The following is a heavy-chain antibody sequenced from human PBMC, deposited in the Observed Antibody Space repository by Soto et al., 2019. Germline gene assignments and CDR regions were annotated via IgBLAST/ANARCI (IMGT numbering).Heavy chain of an antibody. CDR1: GFTFSSYS. V-gene: IGHV3-48*02. CDR3: ARDPGARGWYFDL. CDR2: ISSSSSTI. J-gene: IGHJ2*01. D-gene: IGHD1-26*01. Sequence: EVQLVESGGGLVQPGGSLRLSCAASGFTFSSYSMHWVRQAPGKGLEWVSYISSSSSTIDYSDSVKGRITISRDNAKNSLHLQMNSLRDEDTAVYYCARDPGARGWYFDLWGRGTLVTVSS.